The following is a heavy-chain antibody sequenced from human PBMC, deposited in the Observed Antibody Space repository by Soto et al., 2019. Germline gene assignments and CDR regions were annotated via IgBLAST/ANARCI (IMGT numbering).Heavy chain of an antibody. J-gene: IGHJ4*02. CDR1: GGSLSGATYS. Sequence: SETLSLTCGVSGGSLSGATYSWNWIRQPPGKGLEWIGYIFPSGTTYYDPSLKSRVTISIDVSKNQFSLSLRSLTAADTAVYYCARSREFDYWSQGTLVTVSS. CDR2: IFPSGTT. V-gene: IGHV4-30-2*01. CDR3: ARSREFDY.